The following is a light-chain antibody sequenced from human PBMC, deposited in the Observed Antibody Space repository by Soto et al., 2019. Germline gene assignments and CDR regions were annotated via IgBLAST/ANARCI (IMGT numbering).Light chain of an antibody. V-gene: IGLV2-14*01. CDR1: SSDVGSYNS. CDR2: EVS. CDR3: SSFTTTNTWV. Sequence: QSVLTQPASVSGSPGQSITISCTGTSSDVGSYNSVCWHQQHPGKAPKLIIYEVSNRPSGVSDRFSASKSGNTASLTISGLQADDEADYYCSSFTTTNTWVFGGGTQLTVL. J-gene: IGLJ3*02.